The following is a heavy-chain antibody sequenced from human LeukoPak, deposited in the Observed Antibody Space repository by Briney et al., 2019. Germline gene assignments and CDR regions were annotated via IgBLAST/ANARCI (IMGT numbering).Heavy chain of an antibody. J-gene: IGHJ4*02. D-gene: IGHD3-9*01. CDR2: ISGSGGST. CDR3: AKDHTRLRYFDWLLWPGIDY. Sequence: HAGGSLRLSCAASGFTFSSYAVSWVRQAPGKGLEWVSAISGSGGSTYYADSVKGRFTISRDNSKNTLYLQMNSLRAEDTAVYYCAKDHTRLRYFDWLLWPGIDYWGQGTLVTVSS. CDR1: GFTFSSYA. V-gene: IGHV3-23*01.